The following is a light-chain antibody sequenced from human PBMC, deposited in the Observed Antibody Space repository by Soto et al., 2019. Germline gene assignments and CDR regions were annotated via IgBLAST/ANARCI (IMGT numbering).Light chain of an antibody. CDR2: AAS. CDR1: QSISSY. CDR3: QQGYSTLIT. V-gene: IGKV1-39*01. J-gene: IGKJ5*01. Sequence: DILMTQSPSSLSASVGDRVTITCRASQSISSYLNWYQQKPGKAPKLLIYAASSLQSGVPSRFSGSGSGTDFTLTISSLQPEDFATYYCQQGYSTLITFGQGTRLEIK.